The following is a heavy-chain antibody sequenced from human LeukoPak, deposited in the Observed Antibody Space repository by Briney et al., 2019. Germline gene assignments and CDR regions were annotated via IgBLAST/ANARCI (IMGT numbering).Heavy chain of an antibody. Sequence: SETLSLTCTVSGGSISYYYWSWIRQPPGKGLEWIGYIYYRGSTNYNPSLKSRVTISVDTSKNQFSLKLASVTAADTAVYYCARGYTSSSEPFDYWGQGTLVTVSS. D-gene: IGHD6-6*01. CDR2: IYYRGST. J-gene: IGHJ4*02. V-gene: IGHV4-59*01. CDR3: ARGYTSSSEPFDY. CDR1: GGSISYYY.